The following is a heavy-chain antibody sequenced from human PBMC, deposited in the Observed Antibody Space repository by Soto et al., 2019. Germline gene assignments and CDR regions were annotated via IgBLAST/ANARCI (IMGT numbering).Heavy chain of an antibody. V-gene: IGHV4-59*13. CDR3: ARDLWGYCGADCYPLDV. J-gene: IGHJ6*02. Sequence: SETLSLTCTVSGGSISRYYWSWILQPPGKGLEWIGYMYNTGSTIYNPSLKSRVTISVDTSKNQFSLKLNSVTAADTAVYYCARDLWGYCGADCYPLDVWGQGTTVTVS. D-gene: IGHD2-21*02. CDR2: MYNTGST. CDR1: GGSISRYY.